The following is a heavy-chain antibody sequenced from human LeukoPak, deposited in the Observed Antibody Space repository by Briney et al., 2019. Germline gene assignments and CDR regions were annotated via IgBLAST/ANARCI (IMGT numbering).Heavy chain of an antibody. Sequence: SETLSLTCAVSGGSISSGGYSWSWIRQPPGKGLEWIGYIYYSGSTNYNPSLKSRVTISVDTSKNQFSLKLSSVTAADTAVYYCARAGVSSGYYLSEFGYYYYGMDVWGQGTTVTVSS. J-gene: IGHJ6*02. CDR1: GGSISSGGYS. D-gene: IGHD3-22*01. V-gene: IGHV4-61*08. CDR3: ARAGVSSGYYLSEFGYYYYGMDV. CDR2: IYYSGST.